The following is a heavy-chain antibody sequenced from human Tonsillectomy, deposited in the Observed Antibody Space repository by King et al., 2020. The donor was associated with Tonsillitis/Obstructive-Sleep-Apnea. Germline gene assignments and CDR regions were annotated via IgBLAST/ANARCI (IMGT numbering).Heavy chain of an antibody. CDR3: ARVSGSYYLDY. Sequence: VQLVESGGGLVQPGGSLRLSCAASGFTFSDHYMDWVRPAPGKGLEWVGRTRNKASSYSTEYAASVKGRFTISRDDSKNSLYLQVNTLRTDDTAVYYCARVSGSYYLDYGGQGTLVTVSS. J-gene: IGHJ4*02. V-gene: IGHV3-72*01. CDR2: TRNKASSYST. D-gene: IGHD1-26*01. CDR1: GFTFSDHY.